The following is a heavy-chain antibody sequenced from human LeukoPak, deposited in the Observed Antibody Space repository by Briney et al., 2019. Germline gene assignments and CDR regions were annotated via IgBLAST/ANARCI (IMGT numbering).Heavy chain of an antibody. J-gene: IGHJ4*02. V-gene: IGHV3-23*01. CDR2: IDGSGDST. D-gene: IGHD3-10*01. Sequence: QPGGSLRLSCAASGFTFSSYAMSWVRQTPGKGLEWVSGIDGSGDSTYYADSVKGRFSISRDNSKNTLYLRMNSLTAEDTAVYHCAKYLRHYYGSGTSVDYWGQGTLVTVSS. CDR1: GFTFSSYA. CDR3: AKYLRHYYGSGTSVDY.